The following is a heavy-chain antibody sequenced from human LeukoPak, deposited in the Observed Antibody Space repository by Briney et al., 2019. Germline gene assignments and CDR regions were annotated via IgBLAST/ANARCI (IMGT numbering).Heavy chain of an antibody. CDR2: ISAYNGNT. V-gene: IGHV1-18*01. J-gene: IGHJ4*02. Sequence: ASVKVSCKASGYTFTSYGISWVPQAPGQGLEWMGWISAYNGNTNYAQKLQGRVTMTTDTSTSTAYMELRSLRSDDTAVYYCASGARGGWYPPFDYWGQGTLVTVSS. CDR1: GYTFTSYG. D-gene: IGHD6-19*01. CDR3: ASGARGGWYPPFDY.